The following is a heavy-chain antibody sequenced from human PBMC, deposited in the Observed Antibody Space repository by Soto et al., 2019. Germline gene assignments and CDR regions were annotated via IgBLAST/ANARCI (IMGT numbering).Heavy chain of an antibody. V-gene: IGHV3-7*01. D-gene: IGHD3-22*01. J-gene: IGHJ3*01. CDR1: GFMFSYYW. Sequence: PGGSLRLSCAASGFMFSYYWMSWVRQAPGKGLEWVANIKQDGSEKYYVDSVKGRFTISRDNAKNSLYLQMNSLRAEDTAVYYCARDQLYYNDISGRPLNAFDVWGQGTMVTVSS. CDR2: IKQDGSEK. CDR3: ARDQLYYNDISGRPLNAFDV.